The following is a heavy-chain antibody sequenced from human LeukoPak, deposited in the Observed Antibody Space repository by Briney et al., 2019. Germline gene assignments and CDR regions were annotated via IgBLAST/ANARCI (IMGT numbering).Heavy chain of an antibody. CDR1: GGTFSSYA. Sequence: ASVTVSCKASGGTFSSYAISWVRQAPGQGLEWMGGIIPIFGTANYAQKFQGRVTITADESTSTAYMELSSLRPEDTAVYYCANIVVVPAARGNYYYMDVWGKGTTVTVSS. CDR3: ANIVVVPAARGNYYYMDV. J-gene: IGHJ6*03. V-gene: IGHV1-69*13. CDR2: IIPIFGTA. D-gene: IGHD2-2*01.